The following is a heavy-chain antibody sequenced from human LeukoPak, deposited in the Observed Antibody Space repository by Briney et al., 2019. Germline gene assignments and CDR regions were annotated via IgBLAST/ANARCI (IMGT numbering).Heavy chain of an antibody. Sequence: GGSLRLSCAASGFTFSSYEMNWVRQAPGKGLEWVSGIGGSGTRTYYADSVKGRFTISRDNSKNTLYLQMDSLRDEDTAVYYCAKDSHWILFDDWGQGTLVTVSS. CDR3: AKDSHWILFDD. CDR1: GFTFSSYE. J-gene: IGHJ4*02. D-gene: IGHD2-2*03. V-gene: IGHV3-23*01. CDR2: IGGSGTRT.